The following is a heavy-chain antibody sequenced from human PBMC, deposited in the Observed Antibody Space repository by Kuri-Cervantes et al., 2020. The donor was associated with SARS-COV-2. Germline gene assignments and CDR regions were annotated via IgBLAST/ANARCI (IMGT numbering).Heavy chain of an antibody. CDR3: ARDRIGIAAAGTSHWFDP. Sequence: SETLSLTCTVSGGSISSYYWSWIRQPPGKGLEWIGYIYYSGSTNYNPSLKSRVTISVDTSKNQFSLKLSSVTAADTAAYYCARDRIGIAAAGTSHWFDPWGQGTLVTVSS. CDR2: IYYSGST. D-gene: IGHD6-13*01. J-gene: IGHJ5*02. V-gene: IGHV4-59*01. CDR1: GGSISSYY.